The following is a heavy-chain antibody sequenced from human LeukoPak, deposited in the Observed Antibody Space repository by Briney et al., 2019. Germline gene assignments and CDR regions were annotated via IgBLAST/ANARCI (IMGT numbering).Heavy chain of an antibody. D-gene: IGHD6-6*01. Sequence: TGGSLRLSCAASGFTFSSYAMHWVRQAPGKGLEWVAVISYDGSNKYYADSVKGRFTISRDNSKNTLYLQMNSLRAEDTAVYYCARGNQLVNGMDVWGQGTTVTVSS. CDR2: ISYDGSNK. CDR1: GFTFSSYA. CDR3: ARGNQLVNGMDV. V-gene: IGHV3-30-3*01. J-gene: IGHJ6*02.